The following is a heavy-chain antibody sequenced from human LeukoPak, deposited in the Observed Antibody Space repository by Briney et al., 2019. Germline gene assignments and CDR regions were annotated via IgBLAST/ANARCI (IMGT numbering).Heavy chain of an antibody. Sequence: GASVKVSCKASGYTFTSYGISWVRQAPGQGLEWMGWISAYNGNTNYAQKLQGRVTMTTDTSTSTAYMELRSLRSDDTAVYYCAREDGAVVRYSSGWRRTEYFQHWGQGTLVTVSS. D-gene: IGHD6-19*01. CDR2: ISAYNGNT. CDR3: AREDGAVVRYSSGWRRTEYFQH. V-gene: IGHV1-18*01. CDR1: GYTFTSYG. J-gene: IGHJ1*01.